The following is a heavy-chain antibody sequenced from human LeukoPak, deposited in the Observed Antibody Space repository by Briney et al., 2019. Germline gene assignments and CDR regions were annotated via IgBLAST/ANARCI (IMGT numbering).Heavy chain of an antibody. CDR3: AKDHYWSIDY. J-gene: IGHJ4*02. D-gene: IGHD3-3*01. CDR1: GFDFSSNW. CDR2: IKGDGIST. V-gene: IGHV3-74*01. Sequence: GGSLRLSCAASGFDFSSNWMHWVRHAPGQGLVWVSRIKGDGISTNYADSVKGRFTISRDIAKNTLYLQMDSLRAEDTGVYYCAKDHYWSIDYWGRGTLVTVSS.